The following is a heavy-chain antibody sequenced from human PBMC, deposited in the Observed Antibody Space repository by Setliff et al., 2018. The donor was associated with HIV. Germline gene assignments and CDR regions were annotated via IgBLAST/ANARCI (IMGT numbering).Heavy chain of an antibody. CDR2: IYTSGST. CDR3: VRLFITDGITSSSFDL. J-gene: IGHJ3*01. CDR1: GGSISSYY. D-gene: IGHD3-9*01. Sequence: PSETLSLTCTVSGGSISSYYWSWIRQPAGKGLEWIGRIYTSGSTKYNPSLKSRGTMSLDTAKNQFSLQQRSVTAADTAVYYCVRLFITDGITSSSFDLWGQGTVVTVSS. V-gene: IGHV4-4*07.